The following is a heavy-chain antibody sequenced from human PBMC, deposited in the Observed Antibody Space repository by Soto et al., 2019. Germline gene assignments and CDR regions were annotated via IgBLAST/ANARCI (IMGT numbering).Heavy chain of an antibody. Sequence: GGSLRLSCVGSGFTFRSYEMNWVRQAAGKGLEWVSHIGSSGNAIYYADSVKGRFIISRDNAKNSLYLQMNSLRAEDTALYYCVRQYYDVLSGYHNWFDPWGRGTLVTVSS. CDR1: GFTFRSYE. V-gene: IGHV3-48*03. CDR2: IGSSGNAI. D-gene: IGHD3-3*01. CDR3: VRQYYDVLSGYHNWFDP. J-gene: IGHJ5*02.